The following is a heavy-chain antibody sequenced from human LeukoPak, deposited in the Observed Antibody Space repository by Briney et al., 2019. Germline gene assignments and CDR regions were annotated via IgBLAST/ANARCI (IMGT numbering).Heavy chain of an antibody. CDR1: GFTFGDYV. CDR3: TRDNWRGKYRIDY. D-gene: IGHD1-14*01. Sequence: PGGSLTVSCTTSGFTFGDYVMSWVRQAPGKGLEWVGFVRSKAYGGTTEYAASVTGRFTISRDDSKSIAFLQMNSLKTEDTAVYYCTRDNWRGKYRIDYWGHGSLFTVSS. CDR2: VRSKAYGGTT. J-gene: IGHJ4*01. V-gene: IGHV3-49*04.